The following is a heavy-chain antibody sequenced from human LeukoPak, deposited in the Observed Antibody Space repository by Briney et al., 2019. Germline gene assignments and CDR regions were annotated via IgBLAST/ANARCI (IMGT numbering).Heavy chain of an antibody. CDR1: GYSFTSYW. CDR2: IYPGDSDT. V-gene: IGHV5-51*01. Sequence: GESLKISCKGSGYSFTSYWIGWVRQVPGKGLEWMGIIYPGDSDTRYSPSFQGQVTISADKSISTAYLQWSSLKASDTAMYYCAMPNYGDSSYFDYWGQGTLVTVSS. D-gene: IGHD4-17*01. J-gene: IGHJ4*02. CDR3: AMPNYGDSSYFDY.